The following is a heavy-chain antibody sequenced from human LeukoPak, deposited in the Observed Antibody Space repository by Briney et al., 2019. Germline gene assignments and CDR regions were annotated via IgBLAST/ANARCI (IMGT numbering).Heavy chain of an antibody. CDR1: GGAISSTAYY. CDR3: ARHSFGYCSSTSCYMPDY. J-gene: IGHJ4*02. CDR2: IYYSGST. Sequence: SETLSLTCNVSGGAISSTAYYWGWIRQPPGKGLEWIGSIYYSGSTYYNPSLKSRVTISVDTSKNQFSLKLSSVTAADTAVYYCARHSFGYCSSTSCYMPDYWGQGTLVTVSS. D-gene: IGHD2-2*03. V-gene: IGHV4-39*01.